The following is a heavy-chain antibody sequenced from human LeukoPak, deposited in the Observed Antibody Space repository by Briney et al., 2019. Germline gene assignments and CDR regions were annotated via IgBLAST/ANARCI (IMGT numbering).Heavy chain of an antibody. CDR1: GFTFSDYY. D-gene: IGHD6-19*01. J-gene: IGHJ4*02. CDR3: ARAFMSYSSGYYPDN. Sequence: GGSLRLSCAASGFTFSDYYMTWIRQAPGKGLELVSFISSTALFTNYADSVKGRFTVSRDNAKNSLYLQMSSLRAEDTAVYYCARAFMSYSSGYYPDNWGQGTLVTVS. CDR2: ISSTALFT. V-gene: IGHV3-11*05.